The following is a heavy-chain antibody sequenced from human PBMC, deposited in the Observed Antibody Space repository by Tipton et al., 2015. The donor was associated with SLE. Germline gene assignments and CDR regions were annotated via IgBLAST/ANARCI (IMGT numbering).Heavy chain of an antibody. V-gene: IGHV4-30-2*03. CDR3: ARGIDLLRYFDWLPYIAH. CDR2: FYYRGRT. J-gene: IGHJ4*02. Sequence: TLSLTCAVSGVSISSSGYAWSWIRQAPGKGLEWIGTFYYRGRTFYNPSLKSRVTISEDTSKNHFSLTRSSVTAADTAVYYCARGIDLLRYFDWLPYIAHWGQGTLVTVSS. D-gene: IGHD3-9*01. CDR1: GVSISSSGYA.